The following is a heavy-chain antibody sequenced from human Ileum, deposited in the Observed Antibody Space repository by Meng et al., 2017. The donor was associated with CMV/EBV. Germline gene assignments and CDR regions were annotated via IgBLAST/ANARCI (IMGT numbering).Heavy chain of an antibody. J-gene: IGHJ4*02. V-gene: IGHV4-4*07. D-gene: IGHD6-6*01. CDR3: ARTYSSSSGITFDY. CDR2: ISTSGST. Sequence: HVQMRVPGPGLVKPSEPLSLTCTVSGGSISSYYWSWIRQPAGKGLEWIGRISTSGSTNYNPSLKSRVTMSVDASKNQFSLKLTSVTAADTAVYFCARTYSSSSGITFDYWGQGTLVTVSS. CDR1: GGSISSYY.